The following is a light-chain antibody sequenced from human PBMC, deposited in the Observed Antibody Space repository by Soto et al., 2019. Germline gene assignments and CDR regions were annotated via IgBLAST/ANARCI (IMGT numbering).Light chain of an antibody. CDR3: QQYNNWPGT. J-gene: IGKJ1*01. CDR2: GAS. CDR1: QSVSSK. V-gene: IGKV3-15*01. Sequence: EIVLTQSPGTLSVSPGERATLSCRASQSVSSKLAWYQQKPGQAPRLLCYGASTGATGIPARFSGSGSETEFTLSISSLQSEDFAVYYCQQYNNWPGTFGQGTKVEIK.